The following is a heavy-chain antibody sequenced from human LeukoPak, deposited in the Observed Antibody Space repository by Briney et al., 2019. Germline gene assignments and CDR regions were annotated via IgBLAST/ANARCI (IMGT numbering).Heavy chain of an antibody. CDR3: ARGGGYCSSTSCYHGGLNYYYYYGMDV. D-gene: IGHD2-2*01. CDR1: GGSISSGGYS. Sequence: SETLSLTCAVSGGSISSGGYSWSWIRQPPGKGLEWIGYIYHSGSTYYNPSLKSRVTISVDRSKNQFSLKLSSVTAADTAVYYCARGGGYCSSTSCYHGGLNYYYYYGMDVWGQGTTVTVSS. J-gene: IGHJ6*02. V-gene: IGHV4-30-2*01. CDR2: IYHSGST.